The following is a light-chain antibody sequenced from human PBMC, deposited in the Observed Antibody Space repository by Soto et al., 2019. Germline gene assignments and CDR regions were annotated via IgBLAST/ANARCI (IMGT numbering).Light chain of an antibody. V-gene: IGKV1-39*01. CDR1: QSIGTW. CDR2: AAS. J-gene: IGKJ5*01. CDR3: QQSYSTPIT. Sequence: DIQMTQSPSSVSASVGDRVTITCRASQSIGTWLAWYQQKPGKAPKLLIYAASNLQSGVPSRFSGSGSGTDFTLTISSLQPEDFATYYCQQSYSTPITFGQGTRLEIK.